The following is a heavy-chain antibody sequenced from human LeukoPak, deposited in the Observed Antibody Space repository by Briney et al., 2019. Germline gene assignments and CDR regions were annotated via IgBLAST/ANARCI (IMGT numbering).Heavy chain of an antibody. D-gene: IGHD4-17*01. CDR1: GYTFTGYY. V-gene: IGHV1-2*02. Sequence: ASVTVSCKASGYTFTGYYMHWVRQAPGQGLEWMGCINPNSGGTNYAQKFQGRVTMTRDTSISTAYMELSRLRSDDTAVYYCARGAAGVYTVTTSWFDSWGQGTLVTVSS. CDR2: INPNSGGT. CDR3: ARGAAGVYTVTTSWFDS. J-gene: IGHJ5*01.